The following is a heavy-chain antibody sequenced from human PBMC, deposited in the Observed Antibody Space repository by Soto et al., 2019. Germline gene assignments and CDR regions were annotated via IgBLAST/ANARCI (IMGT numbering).Heavy chain of an antibody. V-gene: IGHV3-21*01. CDR3: ARREGNWFDP. Sequence: EVQLVESGGGLVKPGGSLRLSCAASGFTFSSYSMNWVRQAPGKGLEWVSSISSSSSYIYYADSVKGRFTISRDNAKNSLYLQMNSRRAEDTAVYYCARREGNWFDPWGQGTLVTVSS. D-gene: IGHD1-26*01. CDR1: GFTFSSYS. CDR2: ISSSSSYI. J-gene: IGHJ5*02.